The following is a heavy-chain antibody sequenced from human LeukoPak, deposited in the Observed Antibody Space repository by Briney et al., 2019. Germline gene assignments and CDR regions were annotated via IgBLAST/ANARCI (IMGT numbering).Heavy chain of an antibody. CDR2: IYASGST. V-gene: IGHV4-4*09. Sequence: SETLSLTCTVSGGFINNYYWSWIRQPPGKGLEWLGYIYASGSTKFNPALQTRVTISVDTSKNQFSLKLSSVTAADTAVYYCARGLDYWGQGTLVTVSS. J-gene: IGHJ4*02. CDR3: ARGLDY. CDR1: GGFINNYY.